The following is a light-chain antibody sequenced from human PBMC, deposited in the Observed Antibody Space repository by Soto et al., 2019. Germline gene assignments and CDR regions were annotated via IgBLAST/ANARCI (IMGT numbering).Light chain of an antibody. CDR3: QQYNHYWT. Sequence: DIRMTQSPSTLSSSVGDIFTITCRASQSISSWLAWYQQKPGKAPKVLIYDASSLESGVPSRFSGSGSGTEFSLTISSLQPDDFATYYCQQYNHYWTFGQGTKVDIK. J-gene: IGKJ1*01. V-gene: IGKV1-5*01. CDR1: QSISSW. CDR2: DAS.